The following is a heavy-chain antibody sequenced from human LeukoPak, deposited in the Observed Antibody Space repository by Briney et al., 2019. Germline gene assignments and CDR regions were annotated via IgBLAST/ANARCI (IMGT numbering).Heavy chain of an antibody. Sequence: PGGSLRLSCAASGFTFRNYAMSWVRQAPGKGLEWVSGVNGADTTTLYADSVKGRFTISRDNSKNALSLQMNSLGAEDTAVYYCVRNQWVEQYWYFDLWGRGTLVTVSS. V-gene: IGHV3-23*01. CDR1: GFTFRNYA. CDR3: VRNQWVEQYWYFDL. J-gene: IGHJ2*01. CDR2: VNGADTTT. D-gene: IGHD1/OR15-1a*01.